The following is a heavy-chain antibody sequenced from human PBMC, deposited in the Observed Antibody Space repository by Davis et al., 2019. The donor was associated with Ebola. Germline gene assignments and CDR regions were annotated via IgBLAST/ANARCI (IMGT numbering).Heavy chain of an antibody. D-gene: IGHD4-17*01. V-gene: IGHV5-51*01. CDR2: IYPDDSDV. CDR3: ARDYGDYVSGYFDY. Sequence: GESLKISCKGSGYSFANYWIGWVRQMPGKSLEWMGIIYPDDSDVIYSPSFQGQVIISVDKSINTAYLQWTSLKAPHSAVYYCARDYGDYVSGYFDYWGQGTLVTVSS. CDR1: GYSFANYW. J-gene: IGHJ4*02.